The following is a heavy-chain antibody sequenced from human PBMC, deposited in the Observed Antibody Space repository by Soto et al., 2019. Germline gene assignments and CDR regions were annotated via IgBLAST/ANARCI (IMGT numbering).Heavy chain of an antibody. CDR3: ARGSLEQLVQGSPMAV. CDR1: GGTFSSYT. Sequence: SVKVSCKASGGTFSSYTISWVRQAPGQGLEWMGRIIPILGIANYAQKFQGRVTITADKSTSTAYMELSSLRSEDTAVYYCARGSLEQLVQGSPMAVWGQGTTVTVSS. J-gene: IGHJ6*02. CDR2: IIPILGIA. D-gene: IGHD6-13*01. V-gene: IGHV1-69*02.